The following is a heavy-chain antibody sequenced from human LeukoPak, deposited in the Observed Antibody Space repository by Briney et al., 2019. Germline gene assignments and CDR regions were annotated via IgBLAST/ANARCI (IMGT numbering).Heavy chain of an antibody. J-gene: IGHJ4*02. CDR1: GDSISSSSYY. V-gene: IGHV4-61*05. CDR3: ASKAYYYDSSGYSPFDY. D-gene: IGHD3-22*01. CDR2: IYYSGST. Sequence: PSETLSLTCTVSGDSISSSSYYWGWIRQPPGKGLEWIGYIYYSGSTNYNPSLKSRVTISVDTSKNQFPLKLSSVTAADTAVYYCASKAYYYDSSGYSPFDYWGQGTLVTVSS.